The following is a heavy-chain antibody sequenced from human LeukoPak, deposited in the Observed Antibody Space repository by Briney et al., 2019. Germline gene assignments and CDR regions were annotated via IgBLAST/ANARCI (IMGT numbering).Heavy chain of an antibody. CDR2: ISGSGDNT. CDR1: GFTFSSYW. D-gene: IGHD3-22*01. Sequence: GGSLRLSCAASGFTFSSYWMTWVRQAPGKGLEWVSGISGSGDNTYYADSVKGRFTISRDNSKNTLYVQVNSLGTEDTAAYYCAKGSYYDSSGSFYFDYWGQGTLVTVSS. V-gene: IGHV3-23*01. CDR3: AKGSYYDSSGSFYFDY. J-gene: IGHJ4*02.